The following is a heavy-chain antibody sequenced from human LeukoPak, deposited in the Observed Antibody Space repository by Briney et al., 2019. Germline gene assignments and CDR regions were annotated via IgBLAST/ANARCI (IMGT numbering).Heavy chain of an antibody. D-gene: IGHD3/OR15-3a*01. V-gene: IGHV3-48*04. Sequence: PGGSLRLSCAASGFTFSSYSMNWVRQAPGKGLEWVSYISTTSSSINHADSVKGRFTISRDNAKKSLYLEMNSLRAEDTAVYYCARDRDWSFDYWGQGTLVTVSS. CDR2: ISTTSSSI. CDR3: ARDRDWSFDY. J-gene: IGHJ4*02. CDR1: GFTFSSYS.